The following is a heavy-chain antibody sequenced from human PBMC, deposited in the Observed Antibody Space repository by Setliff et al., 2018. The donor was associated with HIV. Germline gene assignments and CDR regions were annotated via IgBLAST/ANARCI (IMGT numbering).Heavy chain of an antibody. Sequence: PGESLKISCKGSGYTFATYWIGWVRQMPGKGLEWMGVIYPGDSDSKYSPSFQDRVTFSVDKSVNTAYLQWSSLQASDTAMYYCARHIRKLELLEWLSTSYHYFYYMDVWGKGTAVTVSS. CDR3: ARHIRKLELLEWLSTSYHYFYYMDV. CDR2: IYPGDSDS. CDR1: GYTFATYW. J-gene: IGHJ6*03. V-gene: IGHV5-51*01. D-gene: IGHD3-3*01.